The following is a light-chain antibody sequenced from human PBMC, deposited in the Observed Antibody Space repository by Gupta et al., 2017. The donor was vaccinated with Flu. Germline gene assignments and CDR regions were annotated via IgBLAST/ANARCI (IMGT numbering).Light chain of an antibody. CDR3: ATWDDSRKGYV. V-gene: IGLV1-44*01. CDR1: SSNIGSNT. J-gene: IGLJ1*01. CDR2: SNN. Sequence: QSVLPQPPSASGTPGQRVTISCSGRSSNIGSNTVNWYQQRPGTAPNLLIYSNNQRPSGVPDRFSGSKSGTSASLAISGLQAEDEADYYCATWDDSRKGYVFGTGTKVTVL.